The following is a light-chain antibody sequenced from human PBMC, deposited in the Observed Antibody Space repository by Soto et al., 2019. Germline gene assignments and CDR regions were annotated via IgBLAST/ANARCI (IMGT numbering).Light chain of an antibody. CDR2: DAY. CDR1: QSFRGL. V-gene: IGKV3-11*01. J-gene: IGKJ5*01. Sequence: EVVVTQSPVPMSLSPGASATLSCRASQSFRGLLAWYQQKPGQAPRLLIYDAYNRATGIPPRFSGSGSGTDFTLTISSLEPEDSAVYYCQQRHMWPITVGQGTRLEIK. CDR3: QQRHMWPIT.